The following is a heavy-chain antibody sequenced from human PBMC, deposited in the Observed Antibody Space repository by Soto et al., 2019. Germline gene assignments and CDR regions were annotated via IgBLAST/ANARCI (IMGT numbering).Heavy chain of an antibody. D-gene: IGHD3-16*01. CDR3: ARWGTTGGLDV. CDR1: GFTFRSYV. V-gene: IGHV3-30*03. J-gene: IGHJ4*02. Sequence: QVQLVESGGGVVQPGTSLRLSCVGSGFTFRSYVIHWVRQAPGKGLEWVALTSYDGSNNFYGDPVKGRFTISRNNSRNTVELKIDSLRLEDTALYYCARWGTTGGLDVWGQGTLVSVSS. CDR2: TSYDGSNN.